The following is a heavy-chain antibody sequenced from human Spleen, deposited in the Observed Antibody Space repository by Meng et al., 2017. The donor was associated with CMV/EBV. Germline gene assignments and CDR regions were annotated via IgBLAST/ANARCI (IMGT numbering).Heavy chain of an antibody. Sequence: ASVKVSCKASGYTFTSYGISWVRQAPGQGLEWMGWISAYNGNTNYAQKLQGRVTMTTDTTTSTAYMELRSLRSDDTAVYYCAREKRGYNDILAGTSTYYYYYGMDVWGQGTTVTVSS. D-gene: IGHD3-9*01. CDR3: AREKRGYNDILAGTSTYYYYYGMDV. CDR1: GYTFTSYG. CDR2: ISAYNGNT. J-gene: IGHJ6*02. V-gene: IGHV1-18*01.